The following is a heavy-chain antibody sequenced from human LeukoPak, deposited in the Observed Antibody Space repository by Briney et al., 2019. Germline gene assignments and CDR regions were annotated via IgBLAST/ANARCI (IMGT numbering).Heavy chain of an antibody. V-gene: IGHV4-59*01. CDR3: ARDYGGNSDYFDY. J-gene: IGHJ4*02. D-gene: IGHD4-23*01. CDR2: IYYSGST. CDR1: GGSIRSYY. Sequence: SETLSLTCTVSGGSIRSYYLSWIRQPPGKGLEWIGYIYYSGSTNYNPSLKSRVTISVDTSKNQFSLKLSSVTAADTAVYYCARDYGGNSDYFDYWGQGTLVTVSS.